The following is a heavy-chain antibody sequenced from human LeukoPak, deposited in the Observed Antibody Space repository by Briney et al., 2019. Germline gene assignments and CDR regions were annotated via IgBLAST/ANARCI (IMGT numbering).Heavy chain of an antibody. CDR2: IIPIFGTA. Sequence: ASVKVSCKASGGTFSSYAISWVRQAPGQGLEWMGGIIPIFGTANYAQKFQGRVTITADKSTSTAYMELSSLRSEDTAVYYCARVRTVTTHAGWGNYYYYMDVWGKGTTVTVSS. CDR3: ARVRTVTTHAGWGNYYYYMDV. V-gene: IGHV1-69*06. D-gene: IGHD4-17*01. CDR1: GGTFSSYA. J-gene: IGHJ6*03.